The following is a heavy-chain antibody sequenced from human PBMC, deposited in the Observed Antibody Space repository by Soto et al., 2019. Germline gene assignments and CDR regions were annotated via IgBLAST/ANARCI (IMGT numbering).Heavy chain of an antibody. D-gene: IGHD6-19*01. V-gene: IGHV1-2*04. J-gene: IGHJ3*02. CDR2: INPNSGGT. CDR3: ARDSSGWYDAFDI. CDR1: GYTFTGYY. Sequence: EASVKVSCKASGYTFTGYYMHWVRQAPGQGLEWMGWINPNSGGTNYAQKFQGWVTMTRDTSISTAYMELSRLRSDDTAVYYCARDSSGWYDAFDIWGQGTMVTVSS.